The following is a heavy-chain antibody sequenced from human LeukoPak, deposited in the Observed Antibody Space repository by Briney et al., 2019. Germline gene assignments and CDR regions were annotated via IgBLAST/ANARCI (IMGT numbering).Heavy chain of an antibody. V-gene: IGHV3-23*01. D-gene: IGHD1-26*01. J-gene: IGHJ4*02. CDR1: GFTFSSYA. CDR2: ISGSGGST. Sequence: QTGGSLRLSCAASGFTFSSYAMSWVRQAPGKGLEWVSAISGSGGSTYYADSVKGRFTISRDNSKNTLYLQMNSLRAEDTAVYYCARESADGTFFDYWGQGTLVTVSS. CDR3: ARESADGTFFDY.